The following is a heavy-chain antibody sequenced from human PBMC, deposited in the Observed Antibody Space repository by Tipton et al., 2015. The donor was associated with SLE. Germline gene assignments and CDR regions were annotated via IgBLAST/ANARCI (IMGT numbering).Heavy chain of an antibody. CDR1: GFTFSSYS. J-gene: IGHJ4*02. V-gene: IGHV3-23*01. Sequence: GSLRLSCAASGFTFSSYSMDWVRQAPGKGLEWVSSISDSGGSTYYAGFVKGRFTISRDISRSTVFLQMNSLRVEDTAVYYCAKVRHGDYGNYFDSWGQGTLVTVSS. D-gene: IGHD4-17*01. CDR3: AKVRHGDYGNYFDS. CDR2: ISDSGGST.